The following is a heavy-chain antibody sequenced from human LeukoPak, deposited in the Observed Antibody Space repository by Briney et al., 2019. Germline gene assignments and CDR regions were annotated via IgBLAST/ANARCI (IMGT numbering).Heavy chain of an antibody. J-gene: IGHJ4*02. V-gene: IGHV3-74*01. CDR1: GFTFSSYW. CDR3: ARGGSSRFAY. CDR2: IKGDGSST. Sequence: PGGSLRLSCAASGFTFSSYWMHWVRHTPGKGLVWVSRIKGDGSSTSYADSVKGRFTISRDNSKNALYLQMDSLRAEDTAMYYCARGGSSRFAYWGQGTLVTVSS. D-gene: IGHD1-26*01.